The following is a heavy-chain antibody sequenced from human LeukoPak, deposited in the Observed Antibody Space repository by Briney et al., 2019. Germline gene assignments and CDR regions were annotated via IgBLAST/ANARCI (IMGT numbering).Heavy chain of an antibody. D-gene: IGHD3-22*01. CDR1: GFSFSSYG. CDR3: ARNYYDSSTYSYPAGYYYYMDV. V-gene: IGHV3-30*02. Sequence: PGGSLRLSCTASGFSFSSYGIHWVRQAPGKGLEWVTFIHYDGNNKYYADSVKGRFTISRDNSKKTLDLQMNRLSVADTAVYYCARNYYDSSTYSYPAGYYYYMDVWGKGTTVTVSS. CDR2: IHYDGNNK. J-gene: IGHJ6*03.